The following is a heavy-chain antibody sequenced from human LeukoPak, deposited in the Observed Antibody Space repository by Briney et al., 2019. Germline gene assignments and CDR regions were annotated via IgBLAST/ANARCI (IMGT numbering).Heavy chain of an antibody. Sequence: GASVKVSCKASGYTFTGYYMHWVRQAPGQGLEWMGWINPNSGGTNYAQKFQGRVTMTRDTSISTAYMELSRLRSDDTAVYYCARDAGHYSSSSGDYWGQGTLVTVSS. CDR3: ARDAGHYSSSSGDY. CDR2: INPNSGGT. V-gene: IGHV1-2*02. CDR1: GYTFTGYY. J-gene: IGHJ4*02. D-gene: IGHD6-6*01.